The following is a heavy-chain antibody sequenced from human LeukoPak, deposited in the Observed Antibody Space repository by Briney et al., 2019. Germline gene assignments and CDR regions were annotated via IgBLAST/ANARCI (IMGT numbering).Heavy chain of an antibody. CDR3: ARDKEGYYGSGSYYDY. V-gene: IGHV1-18*04. J-gene: IGHJ4*02. CDR1: AITSYG. CDR2: ISAYNGNT. D-gene: IGHD3-10*01. Sequence: ASVKVSCKASAITSYGISWVRQAPGQGLEWMGWISAYNGNTNYAQKFQGRVTMTTDTSTSTAYMELRSLRSDDTAVYYRARDKEGYYGSGSYYDYWGQGTLVTVSP.